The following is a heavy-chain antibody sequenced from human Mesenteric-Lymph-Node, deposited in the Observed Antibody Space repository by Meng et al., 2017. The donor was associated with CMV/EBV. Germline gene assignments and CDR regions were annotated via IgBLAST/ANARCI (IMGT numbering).Heavy chain of an antibody. V-gene: IGHV1-69*05. Sequence: SVKVSCKASGGIFSTYSISWVRQAPGQGLEWLGNIIPLFATTNYAQMFQGRVTFTTGESTSTAYMELSSLRSEDTAVYYCAMGGLSRTLYSYYYALDVWGQGTTVTVSS. CDR1: GGIFSTYS. D-gene: IGHD3-16*02. J-gene: IGHJ6*02. CDR3: AMGGLSRTLYSYYYALDV. CDR2: IIPLFATT.